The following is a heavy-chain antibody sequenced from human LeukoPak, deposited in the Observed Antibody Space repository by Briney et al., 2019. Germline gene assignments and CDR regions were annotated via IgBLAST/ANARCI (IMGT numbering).Heavy chain of an antibody. Sequence: SETLSLTCTVSGGSISSYYWSWIRQPPGKGLECIGNNYYSGSTNYNPSLKSRVTISVDTSKNQFSLKLSSVTAADTAVYYCARSLSYYYDSSGYRFDPWGQGTLVTVSS. V-gene: IGHV4-59*01. D-gene: IGHD3-22*01. CDR2: NYYSGST. J-gene: IGHJ5*02. CDR1: GGSISSYY. CDR3: ARSLSYYYDSSGYRFDP.